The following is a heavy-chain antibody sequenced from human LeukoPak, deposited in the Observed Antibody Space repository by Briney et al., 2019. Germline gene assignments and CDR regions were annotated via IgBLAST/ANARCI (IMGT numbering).Heavy chain of an antibody. CDR3: AKDLSKGLLYRRGMYYFDY. V-gene: IGHV3-30*02. J-gene: IGHJ4*02. D-gene: IGHD3-10*01. CDR2: IRYDGTNK. Sequence: GGSLRLSCAASGFTFSSYCMHWVRQAPGKGLEWVAFIRYDGTNKYYADSVKGRFTISRDNSKNTLYLQMNSLRAEDTAVYYCAKDLSKGLLYRRGMYYFDYWGQGTLVTVSS. CDR1: GFTFSSYC.